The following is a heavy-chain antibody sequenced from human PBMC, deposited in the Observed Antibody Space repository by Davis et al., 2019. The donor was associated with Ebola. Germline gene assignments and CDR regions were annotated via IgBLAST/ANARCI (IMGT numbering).Heavy chain of an antibody. J-gene: IGHJ6*02. D-gene: IGHD3-16*02. CDR2: IYHSGST. CDR1: GGSISSGGYS. V-gene: IGHV4-30-2*01. CDR3: ARDGYRTFALSTDYGMDV. Sequence: SETLSLTCAVSGGSISSGGYSWSWIRQPPGKGLEWIGYIYHSGSTYYNPSLKSRLTISLDTSKNQFSLKLSSVTAADTAVYYCARDGYRTFALSTDYGMDVWGQGTTVTVSS.